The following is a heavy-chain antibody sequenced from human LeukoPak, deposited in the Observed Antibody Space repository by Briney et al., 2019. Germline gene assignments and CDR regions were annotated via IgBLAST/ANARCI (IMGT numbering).Heavy chain of an antibody. D-gene: IGHD2-21*01. CDR2: ISTTSGHI. Sequence: KTGGSRRLSCAAAGFTVRSYSMNWVRQAPGKGLEWVSSISTTSGHIYYADSLKGRCTISRDNARNSLSLQVNGLRADDTGIYYCARGSMIAQRLDAFDIWGQGTEVTVSS. J-gene: IGHJ3*02. CDR1: GFTVRSYS. V-gene: IGHV3-21*01. CDR3: ARGSMIAQRLDAFDI.